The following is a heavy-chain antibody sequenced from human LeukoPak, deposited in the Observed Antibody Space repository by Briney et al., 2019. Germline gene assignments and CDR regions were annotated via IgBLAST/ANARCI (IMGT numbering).Heavy chain of an antibody. D-gene: IGHD3-10*01. V-gene: IGHV4-31*03. Sequence: SETLSLTCTVSGGSINNGGYYWSWIRQHPGKGLEWIGYIYYSGSSYYNPSLRSRVTISVDTSKNHFSLKLSSVTAADTAVYYCARVLNPWFGEFAFDYWGQGALVIVSS. CDR3: ARVLNPWFGEFAFDY. CDR2: IYYSGSS. J-gene: IGHJ4*02. CDR1: GGSINNGGYY.